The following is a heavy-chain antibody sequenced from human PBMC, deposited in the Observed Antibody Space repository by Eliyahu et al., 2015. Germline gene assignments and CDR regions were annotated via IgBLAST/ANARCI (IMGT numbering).Heavy chain of an antibody. J-gene: IGHJ3*02. V-gene: IGHV4-38-2*02. D-gene: IGHD1-1*01. CDR3: ARGPEGTATFTDSFDI. CDR1: GYSSXXDYY. Sequence: QVQLQESGPGLVKPSETXSXPCXXXGYSSXXDYYLAWIRQPPGKGLEWIGSIYHAGSTYYNPSLKSRVTIFMDTSKNQLFLRLTSVTAGDTAVYFCARGPEGTATFTDSFDIWGQGTMVTVSS. CDR2: IYHAGST.